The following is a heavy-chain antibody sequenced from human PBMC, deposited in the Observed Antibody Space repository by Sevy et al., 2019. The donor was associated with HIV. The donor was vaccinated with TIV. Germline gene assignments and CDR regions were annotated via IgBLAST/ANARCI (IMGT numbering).Heavy chain of an antibody. CDR2: IHYTGGT. CDR3: AHKRGYSHGPFDY. Sequence: SETLSLTCTVSGGSLTSDDSYWSWIRQPPGKGLKWLGYIHYTGGTYYNPFLKSRIAMSVDTSEEQFSLRLSFLTAADTAFYYCAHKRGYSHGPFDYWGQGILVTVSS. J-gene: IGHJ4*02. D-gene: IGHD5-12*01. CDR1: GGSLTSDDSY. V-gene: IGHV4-30-4*01.